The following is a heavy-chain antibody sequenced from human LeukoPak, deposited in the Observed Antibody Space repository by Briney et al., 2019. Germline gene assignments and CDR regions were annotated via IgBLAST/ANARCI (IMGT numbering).Heavy chain of an antibody. Sequence: GGSLRLSCTASGFTVSRNYMSWARLAPGKGLEWVAIITTAGATHYATSVKARFTISRDNSKNTMYLQMNSLRAEDTALYYCAKSDCSAAYCYVLDYWGQGTLVTVSS. V-gene: IGHV3-66*01. D-gene: IGHD2-2*01. CDR2: ITTAGAT. J-gene: IGHJ4*02. CDR3: AKSDCSAAYCYVLDY. CDR1: GFTVSRNY.